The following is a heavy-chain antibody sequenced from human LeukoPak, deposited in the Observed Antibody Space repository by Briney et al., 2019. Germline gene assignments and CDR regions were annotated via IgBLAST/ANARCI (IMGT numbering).Heavy chain of an antibody. CDR1: GXSFTSYW. V-gene: IGHV5-51*01. D-gene: IGHD6-19*01. CDR3: ARSGTGWSLEY. CDR2: SYPDDSDT. J-gene: IGHJ4*02. Sequence: GESLKISCKGSGXSFTSYWSGWVRQLPGKGLEWMGISYPDDSDTRYSPSFQGQVTISADKSISTAYLQWSSLKASDTAMYYCARSGTGWSLEYWGQGTLVTVSS.